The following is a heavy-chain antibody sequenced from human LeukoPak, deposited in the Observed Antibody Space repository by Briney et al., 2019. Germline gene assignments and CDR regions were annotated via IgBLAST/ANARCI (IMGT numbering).Heavy chain of an antibody. J-gene: IGHJ4*02. D-gene: IGHD1/OR15-1a*01. CDR3: ARDWNTGNGGDY. V-gene: IGHV4-38-2*02. Sequence: SETLSLTCTVPGYSISSGYYWGWIRQPPGKGLEWIGNIYHSGHTNYNPSLKSRVTISVDTSKNQFSLKLSSVTAADTAVYYCARDWNTGNGGDYWGQGTLVTVSS. CDR2: IYHSGHT. CDR1: GYSISSGYY.